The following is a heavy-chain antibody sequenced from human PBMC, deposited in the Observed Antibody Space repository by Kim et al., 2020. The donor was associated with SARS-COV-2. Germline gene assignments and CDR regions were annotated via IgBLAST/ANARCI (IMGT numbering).Heavy chain of an antibody. D-gene: IGHD3-16*02. CDR2: NNAGNGNT. CDR1: GYTFTSSA. J-gene: IGHJ4*02. CDR3: AGDRFVYDYVWGSYRNPPYFGY. V-gene: IGHV1-3*01. Sequence: ASVKVSCKASGYTFTSSAMHWVRQAPGQRLEWMGWNNAGNGNTKYSQKFQGRVTITRDTSASTAYMELSSLRSEDTAVYYCAGDRFVYDYVWGSYRNPPYFGYCRQGTLVTVSS.